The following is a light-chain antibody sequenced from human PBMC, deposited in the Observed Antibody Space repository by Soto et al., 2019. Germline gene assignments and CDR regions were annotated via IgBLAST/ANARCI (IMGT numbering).Light chain of an antibody. CDR2: DVS. V-gene: IGLV2-14*01. CDR3: NSYTSSSTYV. CDR1: SSDVGGYNY. J-gene: IGLJ1*01. Sequence: QSVLTQPASVSGSPGQSIAISCTGTSSDVGGYNYVSWYQQPPGKAPKLMLYDVSNRPSGVSSRFSGSKSGNTASLTISGLQAEDEADYYCNSYTSSSTYVFGTGTRSP.